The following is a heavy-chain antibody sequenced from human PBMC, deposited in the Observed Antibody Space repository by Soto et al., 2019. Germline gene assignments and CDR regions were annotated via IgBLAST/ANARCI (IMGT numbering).Heavy chain of an antibody. CDR2: ISAYNGNT. CDR1: GYTFTSFH. Sequence: QVQLVQSGAEVKKPGASVKVSCKASGYTFTSFHISCVRQAPGQGLEWMGWISAYNGNTNYAQNLQGRLTMTTDTSTSTAYMELRRLRSDDTAMYYSARDSPPIASWGQGTLVTVSS. CDR3: ARDSPPIAS. D-gene: IGHD3-3*02. J-gene: IGHJ5*02. V-gene: IGHV1-18*01.